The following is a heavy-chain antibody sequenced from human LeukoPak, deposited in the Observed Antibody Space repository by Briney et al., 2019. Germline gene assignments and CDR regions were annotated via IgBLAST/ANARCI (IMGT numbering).Heavy chain of an antibody. J-gene: IGHJ6*02. CDR2: INHSGST. V-gene: IGHV4-34*01. Sequence: ASETLSLTCAVYGGSFSGYYWSRIRQPPGKGLEWIGEINHSGSTNYNPSLKSRVTISVDTSKNQFSLKLSSVTAADTAVYYCARYPPRGYYYYGMDVWGQGTTVTVSS. CDR3: ARYPPRGYYYYGMDV. CDR1: GGSFSGYY.